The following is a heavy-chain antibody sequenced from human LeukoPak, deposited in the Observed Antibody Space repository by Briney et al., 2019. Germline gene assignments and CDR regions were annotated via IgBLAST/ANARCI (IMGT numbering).Heavy chain of an antibody. V-gene: IGHV3-30*02. CDR1: GFTFSSYG. J-gene: IGHJ3*02. CDR3: ARDPNGDYIGTFDM. D-gene: IGHD4-17*01. CDR2: IRYDGSNK. Sequence: GGSLRLSCAASGFTFSSYGMHWVRQAPGKGLEWVAFIRYDGSNKYYADSVKGRFTISRDNSKNTLYLQMNSLRAEDTAVYFCARDPNGDYIGTFDMWGRGTMVSVSS.